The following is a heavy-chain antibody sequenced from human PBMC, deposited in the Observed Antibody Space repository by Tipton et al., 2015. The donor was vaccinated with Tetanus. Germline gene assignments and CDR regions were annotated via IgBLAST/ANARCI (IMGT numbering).Heavy chain of an antibody. CDR2: ISPSGRT. D-gene: IGHD3-10*01. J-gene: IGHJ5*02. CDR3: AGGLVRWYEP. Sequence: TLSLTCLVSGGSMSTGGHYGAWVRQSPGQGLEWLAYISPSGRTNSNYSLKSRITISQDKSKNQFSLRLTSVTAAGTAVYSCAGGLVRWYEPWGRGTLVSVSS. V-gene: IGHV4-61*05. CDR1: GGSMSTGGHY.